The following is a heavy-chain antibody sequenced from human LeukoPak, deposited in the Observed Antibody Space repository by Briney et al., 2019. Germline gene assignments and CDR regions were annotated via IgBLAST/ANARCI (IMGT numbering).Heavy chain of an antibody. J-gene: IGHJ4*02. V-gene: IGHV4-39*01. Sequence: PSETLSLTCTVSGGSISSSTYSRTWIRQPPGKGLEWIGSIHYDGNTYYKPSLKSRVTISVDTSKIQFSLRLSSATAADMATYYCARHSLNNYGSYYWGQGTLVTVSS. CDR1: GGSISSSTYS. D-gene: IGHD5-24*01. CDR2: IHYDGNT. CDR3: ARHSLNNYGSYY.